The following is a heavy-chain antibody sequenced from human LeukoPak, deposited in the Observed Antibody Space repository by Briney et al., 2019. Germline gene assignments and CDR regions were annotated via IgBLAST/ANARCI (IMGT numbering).Heavy chain of an antibody. J-gene: IGHJ3*02. CDR3: ARDRGSWRLVAFDI. V-gene: IGHV1-2*02. D-gene: IGHD6-13*01. Sequence: ASVKVSCKASGYTFTGYYMHWVRQAPGQGLEWMGWINPNSGGTNYAQKFQGRVTMTRDTSISTAYMELSRLRSDDTAVYYCARDRGSWRLVAFDIWGQGTMVTVSS. CDR1: GYTFTGYY. CDR2: INPNSGGT.